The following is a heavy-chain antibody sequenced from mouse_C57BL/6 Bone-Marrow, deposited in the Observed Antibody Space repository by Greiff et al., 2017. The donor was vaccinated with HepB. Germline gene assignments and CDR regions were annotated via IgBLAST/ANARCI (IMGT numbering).Heavy chain of an antibody. J-gene: IGHJ3*01. CDR3: ARGGHRHAWFAY. CDR1: GFTFSSYA. Sequence: DVHLVESGGGLVKPGGSLKLSCAASGFTFSSYAMSWVRQTPEKRLEWVATISAGGSYTYYPDNVKGRFTISRDNAKNNLYLQMSHLKSEDTAMYYCARGGHRHAWFAYWGQGTLVTVSA. CDR2: ISAGGSYT. D-gene: IGHD3-1*01. V-gene: IGHV5-4*01.